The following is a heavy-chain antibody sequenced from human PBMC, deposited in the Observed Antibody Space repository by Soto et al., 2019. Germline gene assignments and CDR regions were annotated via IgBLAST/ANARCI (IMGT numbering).Heavy chain of an antibody. CDR3: ARHYRDYGDYGGSRIDP. Sequence: QVQLQQWGAGLLKPSETLSLTCAVYGGSFSGYYWSWIRQPPGKGLEWIGDINHSGSTNYNPSLKSRLTISVDTSKNQFSLKLSSVTAADTAVYYCARHYRDYGDYGGSRIDPWGQGTLVTVSS. V-gene: IGHV4-34*01. D-gene: IGHD4-17*01. CDR1: GGSFSGYY. CDR2: INHSGST. J-gene: IGHJ5*02.